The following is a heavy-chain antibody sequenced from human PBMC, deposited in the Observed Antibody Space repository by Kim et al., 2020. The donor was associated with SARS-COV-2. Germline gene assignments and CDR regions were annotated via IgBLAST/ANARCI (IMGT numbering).Heavy chain of an antibody. Sequence: SETLSLTCAVYGGSFSGYYWSWIRQPPGKGLEWIGEINHSGSTNYNPSLKSRVTISVDTSKNQFSLKLSSVTAADTAVYYCARAGSITMVRGASSSWFDPWGQGTLVTVSS. CDR2: INHSGST. D-gene: IGHD3-10*01. J-gene: IGHJ5*02. CDR1: GGSFSGYY. V-gene: IGHV4-34*01. CDR3: ARAGSITMVRGASSSWFDP.